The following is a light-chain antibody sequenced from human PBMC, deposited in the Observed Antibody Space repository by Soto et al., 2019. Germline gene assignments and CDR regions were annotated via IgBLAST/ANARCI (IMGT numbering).Light chain of an antibody. CDR1: SNDIGSYNR. CDR3: SSYTTSITVV. V-gene: IGLV2-18*02. Sequence: QAVVTQPPSVSGSPGQSVTISCTGTSNDIGSYNRVSWYQQPPGTAPKLIIYEVNNRPSGVPDRFSGSKSGNTASLTISGLQADDEADYYCSSYTTSITVVFGGGTKVTVL. CDR2: EVN. J-gene: IGLJ2*01.